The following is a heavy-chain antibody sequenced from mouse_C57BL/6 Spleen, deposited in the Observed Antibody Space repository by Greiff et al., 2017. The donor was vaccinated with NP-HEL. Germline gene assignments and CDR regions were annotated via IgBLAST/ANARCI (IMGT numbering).Heavy chain of an antibody. Sequence: VQLQQSGPGLVQPSQSLSITCTVSGFSLTSYGVHWVRQSPGKGLEWLGVIWSGGSTDDNAAFISRLSISKDNSKSQVFFKMNSLQADDTAIYYCARNALRGLLLDYWGQGTTLTVSS. CDR1: GFSLTSYG. CDR3: ARNALRGLLLDY. D-gene: IGHD2-3*01. CDR2: IWSGGST. J-gene: IGHJ2*01. V-gene: IGHV2-2*01.